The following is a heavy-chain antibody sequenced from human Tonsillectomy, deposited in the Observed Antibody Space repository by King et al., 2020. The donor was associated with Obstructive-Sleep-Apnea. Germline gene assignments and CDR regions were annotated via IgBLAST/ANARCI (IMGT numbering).Heavy chain of an antibody. CDR1: GFTFSTYS. CDR3: ARVQGITMIVVDTKKGGHGMDV. J-gene: IGHJ6*02. D-gene: IGHD3-22*01. V-gene: IGHV3-21*01. Sequence: VQLVESGGGLVKPGGSLRLSCAASGFTFSTYSMNWVRQAPGKGLEWVSSISSSSSYIYYADSVKGRFTISRDNAKNSLFLQMNSLRAEDTALYYCARVQGITMIVVDTKKGGHGMDVWGQGTTVTVSS. CDR2: ISSSSSYI.